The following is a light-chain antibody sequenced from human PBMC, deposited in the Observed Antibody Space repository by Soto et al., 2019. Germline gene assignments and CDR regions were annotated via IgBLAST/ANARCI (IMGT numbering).Light chain of an antibody. J-gene: IGKJ4*01. CDR3: QQYSNWPLT. V-gene: IGKV3-15*01. CDR2: GAS. CDR1: QSVTNSY. Sequence: EIVMTQSPVTLSVSPGERATLSCRASQSVTNSYLAWYQQKPGQAPRLLIFGASTRAAGIPARFSGSGSGTEYTLTSSSLQSEDVAVYYCQQYSNWPLTFGGGTKVEIK.